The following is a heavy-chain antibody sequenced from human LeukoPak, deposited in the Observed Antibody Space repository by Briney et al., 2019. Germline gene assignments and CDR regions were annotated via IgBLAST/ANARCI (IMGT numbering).Heavy chain of an antibody. D-gene: IGHD6-13*01. V-gene: IGHV3-7*03. CDR2: IKQDGNEK. J-gene: IGHJ4*02. CDR1: GFTFSSYW. Sequence: GGSLRLSCAASGFTFSSYWMSWVRQAPGKGLEWVANIKQDGNEKYYVDSVKGRFTISRDNAKNSLYLQMNSLRAEDTAVYYCASYPTPGIGAAATFNYWGQGTLVTVSS. CDR3: ASYPTPGIGAAATFNY.